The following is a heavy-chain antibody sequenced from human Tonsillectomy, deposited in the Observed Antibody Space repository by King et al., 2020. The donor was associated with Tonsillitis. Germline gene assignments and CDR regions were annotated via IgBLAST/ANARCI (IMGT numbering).Heavy chain of an antibody. V-gene: IGHV3-33*03. D-gene: IGHD4-17*01. CDR2: ISYDGEIK. Sequence: VQSGRSLRLSCATSGFNFSSYALHWVRQAPGKGLEWVAIISYDGEIKYYADSVKGRFNISRDNTKNRLYLQMNSLRGDDAGVYYCAKTPQDGEIVPGYFDYWGQGTQVSVSS. J-gene: IGHJ4*03. CDR1: GFNFSSYA. CDR3: AKTPQDGEIVPGYFDY.